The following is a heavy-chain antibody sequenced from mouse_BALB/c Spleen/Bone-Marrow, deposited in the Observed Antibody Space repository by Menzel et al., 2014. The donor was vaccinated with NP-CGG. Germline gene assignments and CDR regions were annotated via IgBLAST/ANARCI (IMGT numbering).Heavy chain of an antibody. CDR3: TRDHYYYGSSYWYFDG. D-gene: IGHD1-1*01. V-gene: IGHV1S81*02. J-gene: IGHJ1*01. CDR2: INPSNGGT. CDR1: GYTFTSYY. Sequence: QVQLQQSGAELVKPGASVKLSCKASGYTFTSYYMYWVKQRPGQGFEWIGGINPSNGGTNFNEKFKSKATLTVDKSSSTAYMQLSSLTSEDSAVYYCTRDHYYYGSSYWYFDGWGAGTTVTVSS.